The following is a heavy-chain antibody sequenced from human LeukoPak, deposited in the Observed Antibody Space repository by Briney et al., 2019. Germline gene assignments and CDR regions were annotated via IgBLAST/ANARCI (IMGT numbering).Heavy chain of an antibody. CDR2: ISGSGGST. CDR3: ARDLQHCFDY. D-gene: IGHD6-13*01. J-gene: IGHJ4*02. Sequence: GGSLRLSCAASGFTFSSYAMSWVRQAPGKGLEWVSAISGSGGSTYYADSVKGRFTISGDNSKNTLYLQMNSLRAEDTAVYFCARDLQHCFDYWGQGTLVTVSS. V-gene: IGHV3-23*01. CDR1: GFTFSSYA.